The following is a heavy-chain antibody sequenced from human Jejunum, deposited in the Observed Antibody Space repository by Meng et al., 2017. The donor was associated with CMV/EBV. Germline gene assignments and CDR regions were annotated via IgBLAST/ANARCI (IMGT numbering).Heavy chain of an antibody. J-gene: IGHJ4*02. CDR2: MYYSGGT. D-gene: IGHD3-9*01. V-gene: IGHV4-39*01. Sequence: SGGSSSSSNCYWGWIRQPPGKGLEWIGSMYYSGGTYYNPSLKSRVTMSVDTSKNQFSLKLSSVTAADTATYYCARHTDTTTGPQDYWGQGTLVTVSS. CDR1: GGSSSSSNCY. CDR3: ARHTDTTTGPQDY.